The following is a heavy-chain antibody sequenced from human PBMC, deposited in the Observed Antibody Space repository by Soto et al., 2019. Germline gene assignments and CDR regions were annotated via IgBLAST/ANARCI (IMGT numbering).Heavy chain of an antibody. CDR2: ISGSGGST. CDR1: GFTFSSYA. J-gene: IGHJ4*02. CDR3: AKDKLWGGRGYGDRY. V-gene: IGHV3-23*01. Sequence: EVQLLESGGGLVQPGGSLRLSCAASGFTFSSYAMSWVRQAPGKGLEWVSAISGSGGSTYYADSVKGRFAISRDNSKNTLYLQMNSLRAEDTAVYYCAKDKLWGGRGYGDRYWGQGTLVTVSS. D-gene: IGHD4-17*01.